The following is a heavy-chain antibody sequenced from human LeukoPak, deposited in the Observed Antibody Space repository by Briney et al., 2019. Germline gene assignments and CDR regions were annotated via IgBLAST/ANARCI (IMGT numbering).Heavy chain of an antibody. CDR1: GFTFSSYE. V-gene: IGHV3-48*03. D-gene: IGHD4-23*01. CDR3: ARDDYGGNSDFDY. J-gene: IGHJ4*02. Sequence: GGSLRLSCAASGFTFSSYEMNWVRQAPGKGLEWVSYISSSGSTIYYADSVKGRFTISRDNSKSTLYLQLNSLRAEDTAVYYCARDDYGGNSDFDYWGQGTLVTVSS. CDR2: ISSSGSTI.